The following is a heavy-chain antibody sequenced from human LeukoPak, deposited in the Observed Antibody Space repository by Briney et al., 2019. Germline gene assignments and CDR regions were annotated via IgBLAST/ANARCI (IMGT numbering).Heavy chain of an antibody. J-gene: IGHJ4*02. Sequence: GASVKVSCKASGYTFTGYYMHWVRQAPGQGLEWMGWINPNSGGTNYAQKFQGRVTMTGDTSISTAYMELTRLTSDDTAVYHCARGTYYDSSAYSGVRSFDYWGQGTLVTVSS. V-gene: IGHV1-2*02. CDR2: INPNSGGT. CDR1: GYTFTGYY. CDR3: ARGTYYDSSAYSGVRSFDY. D-gene: IGHD3-22*01.